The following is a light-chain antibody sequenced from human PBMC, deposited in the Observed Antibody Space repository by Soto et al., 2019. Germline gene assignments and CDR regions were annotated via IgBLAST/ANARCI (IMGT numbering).Light chain of an antibody. CDR2: DNN. Sequence: QSVLTQPPSVSAAPGQKVTISCSGSSSNIGNNYVSWYQQLPGTAPKLLIYDNNKRPSGIPDRFSGYKSGTSATLGITGLQTGDEADYYCGTWDSSLSVVFGGGTKLPVL. V-gene: IGLV1-51*01. CDR1: SSNIGNNY. J-gene: IGLJ2*01. CDR3: GTWDSSLSVV.